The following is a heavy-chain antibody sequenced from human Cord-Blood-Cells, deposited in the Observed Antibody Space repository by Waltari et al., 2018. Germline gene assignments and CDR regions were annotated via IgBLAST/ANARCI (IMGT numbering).Heavy chain of an antibody. J-gene: IGHJ6*02. D-gene: IGHD3-3*01. CDR1: GGTFSSYA. V-gene: IGHV1-69*01. CDR3: ASTSIFGVVIGYYYYGMDV. Sequence: QVQLVQSGAEVKKPGSSVKVSCKASGGTFSSYAISWVRQAPGQGLEWMGGILPIFGTENYAKKFQGRVTITADESTSTAYMELSSLRSEDTAVYYCASTSIFGVVIGYYYYGMDVWGQGTTVTVSS. CDR2: ILPIFGTE.